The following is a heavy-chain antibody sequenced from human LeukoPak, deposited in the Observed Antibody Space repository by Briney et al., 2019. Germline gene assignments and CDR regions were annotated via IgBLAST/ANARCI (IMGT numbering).Heavy chain of an antibody. V-gene: IGHV4-59*01. CDR1: GGSISSYY. CDR3: ARYHSPNYGAGGYYYYGMDV. J-gene: IGHJ6*02. CDR2: IYYSGTT. D-gene: IGHD2-8*02. Sequence: PSETLSLTCTVSGGSISSYYWSWIRQPPGKGLEWIGYIYYSGTTNYNPSLKSRVTISVDTSKNQFSLKLSSVTAADTAVYYCARYHSPNYGAGGYYYYGMDVWGQGTTVTVSS.